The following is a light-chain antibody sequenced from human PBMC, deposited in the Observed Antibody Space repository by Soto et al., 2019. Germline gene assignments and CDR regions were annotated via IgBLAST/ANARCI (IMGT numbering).Light chain of an antibody. CDR3: CSYAGSSTFYV. CDR2: EGS. V-gene: IGLV2-23*01. Sequence: QSVLAQPASVSGSPGQSITISCTGTSSDVGSYNLVSWYQQRPGKAPKLMIYEGSKRPSGVSNRFSGSKSGNTASLTISGLQAEDEADYYCCSYAGSSTFYVFGTGTKV. J-gene: IGLJ1*01. CDR1: SSDVGSYNL.